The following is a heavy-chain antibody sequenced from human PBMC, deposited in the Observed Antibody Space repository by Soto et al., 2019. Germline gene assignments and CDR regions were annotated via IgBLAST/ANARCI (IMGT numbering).Heavy chain of an antibody. Sequence: VASVKVSCKASGYTFTSYYMHWVRQAPGQGLEWMGIINPSGGSTSYAQKFQGRVTMTRDTSTSTVYMELSSLRSEDTAVYYCARDDYYGSGDLGLFDYWGQGTLVTVSS. J-gene: IGHJ4*02. V-gene: IGHV1-46*01. CDR1: GYTFTSYY. CDR2: INPSGGST. D-gene: IGHD3-10*01. CDR3: ARDDYYGSGDLGLFDY.